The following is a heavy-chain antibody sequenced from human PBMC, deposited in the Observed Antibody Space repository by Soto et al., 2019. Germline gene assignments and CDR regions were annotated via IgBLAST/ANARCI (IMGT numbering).Heavy chain of an antibody. CDR3: ARPARPGYYFSGMDV. J-gene: IGHJ6*02. V-gene: IGHV5-51*01. Sequence: PGESLKISCKGSGYSFTSYWIGWVRQTPAKGLEWMGIMYPGDSDTRYSPSFQGQVTITADKSISTAYLQWSSLKASDTAMYYCARPARPGYYFSGMDVWGQGTTVTVSS. CDR2: MYPGDSDT. D-gene: IGHD2-2*01. CDR1: GYSFTSYW.